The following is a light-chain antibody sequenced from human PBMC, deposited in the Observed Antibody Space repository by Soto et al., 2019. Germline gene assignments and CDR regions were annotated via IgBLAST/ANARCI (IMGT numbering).Light chain of an antibody. J-gene: IGKJ2*01. CDR2: AAS. Sequence: DLQMTQSPSSLSASVGDRVTITCRASQSISSYLNWYQQKPGKAPKLLIYAASSLQSGVPSRFSGSGSGTDFTLTISSLRPEDFATYYCQQSYSTPYTFGQGTKVDIK. CDR1: QSISSY. CDR3: QQSYSTPYT. V-gene: IGKV1-39*01.